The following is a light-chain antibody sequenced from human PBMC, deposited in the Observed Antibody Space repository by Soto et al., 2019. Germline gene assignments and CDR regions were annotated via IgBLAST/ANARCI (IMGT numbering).Light chain of an antibody. CDR2: GAS. CDR3: QKYHTVPLT. J-gene: IGKJ1*01. V-gene: IGKV1-27*01. Sequence: DIQMTQSPSSLPASVGDRVTITCRASQGIGNYLVWYQQKPGKVPKLLIYGASILQSGVPSRFSGSGAGTYFTRTIRGLLPEYAASYYCQKYHTVPLTCGQGTKVEIK. CDR1: QGIGNY.